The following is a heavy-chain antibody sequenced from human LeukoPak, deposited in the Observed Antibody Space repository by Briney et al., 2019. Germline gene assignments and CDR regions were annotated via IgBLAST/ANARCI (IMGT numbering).Heavy chain of an antibody. CDR3: ARTKTVTQYYFDY. CDR2: INPSGGNT. Sequence: ASVKVSCRASGYTFTSYYVHWVRQAPGQGLEWVGIINPSGGNTRYAQKFQGRVTMTWDTSTSTVYMELSSLRSEDTAVYYCARTKTVTQYYFDYWGQGTLVTVSS. D-gene: IGHD4-23*01. CDR1: GYTFTSYY. J-gene: IGHJ4*02. V-gene: IGHV1-46*01.